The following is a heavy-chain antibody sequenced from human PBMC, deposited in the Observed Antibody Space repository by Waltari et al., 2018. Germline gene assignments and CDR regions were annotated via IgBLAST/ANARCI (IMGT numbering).Heavy chain of an antibody. CDR2: ISSSDGTT. V-gene: IGHV3-48*03. D-gene: IGHD6-6*01. J-gene: IGHJ4*02. CDR3: ARYGIAARSYFFEY. CDR1: GFSFGSPE. Sequence: EVQLVESGGGWVQPGGSLRLPCAASGFSFGSPEMNWVRQAPGKGLDWLSYISSSDGTTYYADSVKGRFTISRANAKNSLYLQMNSLRDEDTAVYYCARYGIAARSYFFEYWGQGTLVTVSS.